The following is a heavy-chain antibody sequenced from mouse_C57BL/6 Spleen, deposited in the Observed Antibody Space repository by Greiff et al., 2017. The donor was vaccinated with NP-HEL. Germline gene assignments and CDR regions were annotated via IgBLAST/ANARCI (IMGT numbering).Heavy chain of an antibody. CDR2: INPNNGGT. D-gene: IGHD2-2*01. J-gene: IGHJ2*01. V-gene: IGHV1-22*01. CDR1: GYTFTDYN. Sequence: EVQLQQSGPELVKPGASVKMSCKASGYTFTDYNMHWVKQSHGKSLEWIGYINPNNGGTSYNQKFKGKATLTVNKSSSTAYMELRSLTSEESAVYYCVLREVTTGFFDYWGQGTTLTVSS. CDR3: VLREVTTGFFDY.